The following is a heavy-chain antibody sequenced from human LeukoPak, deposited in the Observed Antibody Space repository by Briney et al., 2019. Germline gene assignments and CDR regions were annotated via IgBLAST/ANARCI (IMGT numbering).Heavy chain of an antibody. J-gene: IGHJ4*02. D-gene: IGHD3-22*01. V-gene: IGHV4-34*01. CDR2: ISHSGGT. CDR1: GGSFSGYY. CDR3: ASQYYYDSSGYQ. Sequence: SETLSLTCAVYGGSFSGYYWSWIRQPPGKGLEWIGEISHSGGTDYNPSLKSRVTISVDTSKNQFSLKLSSVTAADTAVYYCASQYYYDSSGYQWGQGTLVTVSS.